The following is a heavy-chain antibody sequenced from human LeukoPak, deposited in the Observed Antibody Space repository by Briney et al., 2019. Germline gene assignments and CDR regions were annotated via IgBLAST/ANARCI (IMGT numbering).Heavy chain of an antibody. CDR3: ARGYYDSSVAGVDY. V-gene: IGHV1-18*01. D-gene: IGHD3-22*01. CDR2: ISAYNGNT. J-gene: IGHJ4*02. CDR1: GYTFTSYG. Sequence: ASVKVSCKASGYTFTSYGISWVRQAPGHGLEWMGWISAYNGNTNYAQKLQGRVTMTTDTSTSTAYMELRSLRSDDTAVYYCARGYYDSSVAGVDYWGQGTLVTVSS.